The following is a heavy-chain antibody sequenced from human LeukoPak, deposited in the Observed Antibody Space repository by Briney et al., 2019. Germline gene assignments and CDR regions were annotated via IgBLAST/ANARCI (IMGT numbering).Heavy chain of an antibody. V-gene: IGHV3-7*01. CDR2: IKQDGSET. J-gene: IGHJ6*04. D-gene: IGHD3-10*02. CDR3: AELGITMIGGV. Sequence: GGSLRLSCAVSGFTFSSYWMSWVRQAPGKGLEWVANIKQDGSETHYVDSVKGRFTISRDNAKNSLYLQMNSLRAEDTAVYYCAELGITMIGGVWGKGTTVTISS. CDR1: GFTFSSYW.